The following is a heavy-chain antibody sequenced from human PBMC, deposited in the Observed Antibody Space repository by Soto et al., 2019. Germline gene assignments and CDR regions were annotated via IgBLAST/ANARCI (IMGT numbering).Heavy chain of an antibody. CDR1: GGSISSGDYY. V-gene: IGHV4-30-4*01. J-gene: IGHJ4*02. D-gene: IGHD3-10*01. CDR2: IYYSGST. Sequence: SETLSLTCTVSGGSISSGDYYWSWIRQPPGKGLEWIGYIYYSGSTYYNPSLKSRVTISVDTSKSQFSLKLSSVTAADTAVYYCARLRNYYGSGNYLDYWGQGTLVTVSS. CDR3: ARLRNYYGSGNYLDY.